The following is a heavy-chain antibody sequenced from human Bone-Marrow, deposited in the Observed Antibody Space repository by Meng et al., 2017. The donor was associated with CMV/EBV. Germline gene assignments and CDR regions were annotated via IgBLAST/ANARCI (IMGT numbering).Heavy chain of an antibody. CDR3: ARALWSGYYEGNYYYYYGMYV. CDR1: GFSVSYTY. Sequence: GESLKISCAASGFSVSYTYMSWVRQPPGTGLEWVSVITLLNDIYYADSVKGRFTISRDFSKNTVYLQMNSLRAEDTAVYYCARALWSGYYEGNYYYYYGMYVWGQGTTVTVSS. V-gene: IGHV3-66*02. J-gene: IGHJ6*02. D-gene: IGHD3-3*01. CDR2: ITLLNDI.